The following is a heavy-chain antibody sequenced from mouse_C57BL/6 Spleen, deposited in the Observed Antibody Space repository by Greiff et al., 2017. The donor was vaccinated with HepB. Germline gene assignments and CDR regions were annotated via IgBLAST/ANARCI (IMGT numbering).Heavy chain of an antibody. CDR3: TREETGGGSYFDY. D-gene: IGHD1-1*01. J-gene: IGHJ2*01. CDR2: ISSGGDYI. Sequence: DVHLVESGDGLVKPGGSLKLSCAASGFTFSSYAMSWVRQTPEKRLEWVAYISSGGDYIKYADTLTGRFTITRDNARNTLYLQMSSLKSEDTAMYYCTREETGGGSYFDYWGHGTTLTVSS. CDR1: GFTFSSYA. V-gene: IGHV5-9-1*02.